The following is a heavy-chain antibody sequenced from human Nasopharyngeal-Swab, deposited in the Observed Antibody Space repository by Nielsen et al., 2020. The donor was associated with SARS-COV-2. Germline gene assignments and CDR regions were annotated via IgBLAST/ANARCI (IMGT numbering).Heavy chain of an antibody. Sequence: SETLSLTCTVPGGSISSGGYYWSWIRQHPGKGLEWIGYIYYSGSTYYNPSLKSRVTISVDTSKNQFSLKLSSVTAADTAVYYCAREGYSYGYSPSYYGMDVWGQGTTVTVSS. CDR3: AREGYSYGYSPSYYGMDV. J-gene: IGHJ6*02. CDR2: IYYSGST. V-gene: IGHV4-31*03. D-gene: IGHD5-18*01. CDR1: GGSISSGGYY.